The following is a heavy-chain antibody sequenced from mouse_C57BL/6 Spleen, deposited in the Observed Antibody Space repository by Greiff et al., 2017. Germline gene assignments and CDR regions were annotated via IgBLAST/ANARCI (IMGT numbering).Heavy chain of an antibody. D-gene: IGHD4-1*01. Sequence: EVMLVESGGGLVQPGGSLKLSCAASGFTFSDYYMYWVRQTPEKRLEWVAYISNGGGSTYYPDTVKGRFTISRDNAKNTLYLQMSRLKSEDTAMYYCARRRTGLDYWGQGTTLTVSS. CDR3: ARRRTGLDY. J-gene: IGHJ2*01. CDR2: ISNGGGST. V-gene: IGHV5-12*01. CDR1: GFTFSDYY.